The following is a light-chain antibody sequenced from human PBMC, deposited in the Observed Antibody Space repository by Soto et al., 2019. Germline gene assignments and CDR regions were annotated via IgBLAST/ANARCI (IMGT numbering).Light chain of an antibody. CDR2: RAS. J-gene: IGKJ1*01. CDR1: QTIYSN. Sequence: IGMTQSPATLSVSPGERATLSCRASQTIYSNVAWYQQRSGQPPRLLIYRASSRATGIPARFSGSGSGTEFTLTINSLQSEDFAVYYCQQYQNLWTFGQGTKV. CDR3: QQYQNLWT. V-gene: IGKV3-15*01.